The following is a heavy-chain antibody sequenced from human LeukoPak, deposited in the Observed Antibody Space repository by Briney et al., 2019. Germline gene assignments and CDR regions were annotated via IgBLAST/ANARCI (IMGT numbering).Heavy chain of an antibody. J-gene: IGHJ4*02. Sequence: GASVKVSCKASGYTFTSYAMHWVRQAPGQGLEWMGWINPNSGGTNYAQKFRGWVTMTRDTSISTAYMELSRLRSDDTAVYYCARDLRSGWYDYWGQGTLVTVSS. CDR3: ARDLRSGWYDY. CDR1: GYTFTSYA. V-gene: IGHV1-2*04. CDR2: INPNSGGT. D-gene: IGHD6-19*01.